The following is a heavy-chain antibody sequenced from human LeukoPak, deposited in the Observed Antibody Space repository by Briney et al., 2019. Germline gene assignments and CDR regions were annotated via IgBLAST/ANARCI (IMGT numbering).Heavy chain of an antibody. J-gene: IGHJ5*02. D-gene: IGHD2-15*01. CDR2: INPNSGGT. Sequence: ASVKVSCKASGYTFTGYYMHWVRQAPGQGLEWMGWINPNSGGTNYAQKFQGRVTMTRDTSISTAYMELSRVRSDDTAVYYCAIYCSGGSCYSGWFDPWGQGTLVTVSS. CDR1: GYTFTGYY. CDR3: AIYCSGGSCYSGWFDP. V-gene: IGHV1-2*02.